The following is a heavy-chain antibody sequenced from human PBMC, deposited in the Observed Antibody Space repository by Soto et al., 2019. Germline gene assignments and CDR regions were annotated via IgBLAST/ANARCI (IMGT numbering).Heavy chain of an antibody. CDR2: ISGSGSRT. CDR3: AKDREGTAVAGTFDY. D-gene: IGHD6-19*01. Sequence: EVQLLESGGGLVQPGGSLRLSCAASGFTFSSSAMSWVRQAPGKGLEWVSAISGSGSRTYYADSVKGRFTIYRDNSKNALYLQMNSLRAEDTAVYYCAKDREGTAVAGTFDYWGQGSLVTVSS. J-gene: IGHJ4*02. V-gene: IGHV3-23*01. CDR1: GFTFSSSA.